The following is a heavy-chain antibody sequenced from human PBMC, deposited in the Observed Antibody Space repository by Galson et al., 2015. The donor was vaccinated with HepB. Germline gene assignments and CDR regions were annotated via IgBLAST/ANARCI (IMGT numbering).Heavy chain of an antibody. CDR3: ARLLWFGESYDAFDI. Sequence: SLRLSCAASGFTFDDYAMHWVRQAPGKGLEWVSGISWNSGGIAYADSVKGRFTISRDNVKNSLYLQMNSLRAEDTAFYYCARLLWFGESYDAFDIWGQGTMVTVSS. V-gene: IGHV3-9*01. CDR2: ISWNSGGI. D-gene: IGHD3-10*01. CDR1: GFTFDDYA. J-gene: IGHJ3*02.